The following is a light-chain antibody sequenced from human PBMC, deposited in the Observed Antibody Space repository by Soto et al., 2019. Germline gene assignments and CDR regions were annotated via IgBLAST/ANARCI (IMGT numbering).Light chain of an antibody. Sequence: QSVLTQSPSASGAPGQGITISCSGGSSNIEINYVYWYQQLPGTAPRLLIYRNNQRPSGVPDRFSGSKSGTSASLAISALRSEDEADYYCTVWDDSLRGRLFGGGTKLTVL. CDR2: RNN. V-gene: IGLV1-47*01. CDR3: TVWDDSLRGRL. J-gene: IGLJ2*01. CDR1: SSNIEINY.